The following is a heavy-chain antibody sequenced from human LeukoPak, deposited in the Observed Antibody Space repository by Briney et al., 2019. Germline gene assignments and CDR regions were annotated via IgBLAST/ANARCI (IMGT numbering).Heavy chain of an antibody. CDR3: ARDRGPRTGFMVREAYDY. CDR2: INTDGSNT. Sequence: PGGSLRLSCAASGFTFSDYWIHWVRQAPGKGLVWVSRINTDGSNTNYADSVKGRFTISGDNAKNTLYLQMSSLRAEDTAVYYCARDRGPRTGFMVREAYDYWGQGTLVTVSS. J-gene: IGHJ4*02. D-gene: IGHD3-10*01. V-gene: IGHV3-74*01. CDR1: GFTFSDYW.